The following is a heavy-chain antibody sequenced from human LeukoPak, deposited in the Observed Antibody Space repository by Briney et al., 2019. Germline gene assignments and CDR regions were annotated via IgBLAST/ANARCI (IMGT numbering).Heavy chain of an antibody. V-gene: IGHV1-2*02. CDR2: INPNSGGT. J-gene: IGHJ4*02. Sequence: ASVKVSCKASGYTFTGYYMHWVRQAPGQGLEWMGWINPNSGGTNYAQKFQGRVTMTRNTSISTAYMELSSLRSEDTAVYYCARGPGDIVVVPAAINFDYWGQGTLVTVSS. CDR1: GYTFTGYY. CDR3: ARGPGDIVVVPAAINFDY. D-gene: IGHD2-2*01.